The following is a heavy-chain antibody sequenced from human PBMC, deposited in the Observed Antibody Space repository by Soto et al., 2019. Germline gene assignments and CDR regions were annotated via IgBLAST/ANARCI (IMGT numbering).Heavy chain of an antibody. Sequence: GGSLRLSCAASGFTFSSYSMNWVRQAPGKGLEWVSSISSSSSYIYYAETVKGRITISRDNAKNSLYLQMNSLKAEDTAVYYCARDTKITMIVHWGQGTLVTVSS. CDR2: ISSSSSYI. V-gene: IGHV3-21*01. CDR3: ARDTKITMIVH. J-gene: IGHJ4*02. CDR1: GFTFSSYS. D-gene: IGHD3-22*01.